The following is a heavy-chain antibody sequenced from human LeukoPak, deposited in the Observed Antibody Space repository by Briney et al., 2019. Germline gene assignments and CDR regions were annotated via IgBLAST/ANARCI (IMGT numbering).Heavy chain of an antibody. CDR3: ASTGVDSSGWLYYYYYMDV. CDR1: GCTFSIYA. D-gene: IGHD6-19*01. CDR2: IIPIFGTA. V-gene: IGHV1-69*05. Sequence: SVKVCCKASGCTFSIYAISWVRQAPGQGLEWMGRIIPIFGTANYAQKFQGRVTITTDESTSTAYMELSSLRSEDTAVYYCASTGVDSSGWLYYYYYMDVWGKGTTVTVSS. J-gene: IGHJ6*03.